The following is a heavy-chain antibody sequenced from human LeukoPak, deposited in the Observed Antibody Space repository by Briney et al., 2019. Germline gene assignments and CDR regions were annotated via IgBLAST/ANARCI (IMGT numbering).Heavy chain of an antibody. D-gene: IGHD4-11*01. CDR2: INHSGST. V-gene: IGHV4-34*01. J-gene: IGHJ6*03. Sequence: PSETLCLTCAVYGGSFSGYYWSWIRQPPGKGLGWIGEINHSGSTNYNPSLKSRVTISVDTSKNQFSLKLSSVTAADTAVYYCARGRSDSNYAGRKGRSGPNYYYMDVWGKGTTVTVSS. CDR1: GGSFSGYY. CDR3: ARGRSDSNYAGRKGRSGPNYYYMDV.